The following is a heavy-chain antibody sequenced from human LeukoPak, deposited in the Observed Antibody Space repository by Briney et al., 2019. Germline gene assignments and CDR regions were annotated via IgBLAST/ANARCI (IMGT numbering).Heavy chain of an antibody. CDR2: IYPGDSDT. CDR3: ARLATKPGIAAAGYYFDY. V-gene: IGHV5-51*01. J-gene: IGHJ4*02. CDR1: GYSFTSYW. Sequence: SGESLKISCKGSGYSFTSYWIGWLRQMPGKGLEWMGIIYPGDSDTRYSPSFQGQVTISADKSISTAYLQWSSLKASDTAMYYCARLATKPGIAAAGYYFDYWGQGTLVTVSS. D-gene: IGHD6-13*01.